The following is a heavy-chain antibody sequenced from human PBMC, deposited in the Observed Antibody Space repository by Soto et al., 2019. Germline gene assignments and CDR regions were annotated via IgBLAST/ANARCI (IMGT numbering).Heavy chain of an antibody. D-gene: IGHD4-17*01. V-gene: IGHV3-48*02. CDR1: GITFSNYG. CDR3: TSDPDGDLDFDY. CDR2: ISVSGTGK. Sequence: EVQLVESGGGLVQPGESLRLSCAASGITFSNYGWTWVRQAPGKGLEWVSHISVSGTGKIYADSVRGRFTISRDNAKNSVYMQMNSLSDEDTAGYYCTSDPDGDLDFDYWGQGTLVTVSA. J-gene: IGHJ4*02.